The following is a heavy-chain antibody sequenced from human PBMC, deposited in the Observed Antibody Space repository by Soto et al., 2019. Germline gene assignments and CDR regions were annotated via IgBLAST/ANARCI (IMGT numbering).Heavy chain of an antibody. CDR3: ARVGGIAAAAPTVEDY. Sequence: SETLSLTCAVYGGSFSGYYWSWIRQPPGKGLEWIGEINHSGSTNYNPSLKSRVTISVDTSKNQFSLKLSYVTAADTAVYYCARVGGIAAAAPTVEDYWGQGTLVTVSS. CDR2: INHSGST. V-gene: IGHV4-34*01. J-gene: IGHJ4*02. CDR1: GGSFSGYY. D-gene: IGHD6-13*01.